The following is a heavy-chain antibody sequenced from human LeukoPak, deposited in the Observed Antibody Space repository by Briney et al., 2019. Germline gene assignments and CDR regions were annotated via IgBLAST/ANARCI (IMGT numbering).Heavy chain of an antibody. CDR1: GLTFSSYG. J-gene: IGHJ4*02. Sequence: PGRSLRLSCAASGLTFSSYGIQWVSQAPGKGLEWVAVISYDGSNKYYADSVKGRFTISRDNSKNTLYLQMNSLRAEDTAVYYCAKDDVWLVDYWGQGTLVTVSS. CDR2: ISYDGSNK. CDR3: AKDDVWLVDY. V-gene: IGHV3-30*18. D-gene: IGHD5-18*01.